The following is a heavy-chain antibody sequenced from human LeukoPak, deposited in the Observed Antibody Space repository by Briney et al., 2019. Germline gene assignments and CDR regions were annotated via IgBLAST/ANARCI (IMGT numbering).Heavy chain of an antibody. CDR3: ARRIYGSGSYDYYYYMDV. J-gene: IGHJ6*03. Sequence: SETLSLTCTVSGGSISSYYWSWIRQPPGKGLEWIGYIYYSGSTNYNPSLKSRVTISVDTSKNQFSLGLSSVTAADTAVYYCARRIYGSGSYDYYYYMDVWGKGTTVTISS. CDR2: IYYSGST. V-gene: IGHV4-59*01. CDR1: GGSISSYY. D-gene: IGHD3-10*01.